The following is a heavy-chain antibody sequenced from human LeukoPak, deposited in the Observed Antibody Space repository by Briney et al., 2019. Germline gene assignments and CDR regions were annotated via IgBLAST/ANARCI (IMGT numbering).Heavy chain of an antibody. Sequence: SGGSLRLSCAASGFPFNTHAMSWVRQTPGRGLEWVSSISGAGASTYYADSVKGRFTISRDNSKNTLYLQMISLRAEDTAVYYCAKDRYSNYGNWFDPWGQGTLVTVFS. CDR3: AKDRYSNYGNWFDP. CDR2: ISGAGAST. CDR1: GFPFNTHA. D-gene: IGHD4-11*01. J-gene: IGHJ5*02. V-gene: IGHV3-23*01.